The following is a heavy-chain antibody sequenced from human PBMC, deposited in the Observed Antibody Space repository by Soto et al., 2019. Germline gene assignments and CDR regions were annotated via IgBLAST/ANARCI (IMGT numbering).Heavy chain of an antibody. J-gene: IGHJ6*04. V-gene: IGHV4-38-2*01. CDR2: LYHIGST. Sequence: ASETLSLTCAVSGSTISSGNYWAWIRQPPVRGLGWIGSLYHIGSTHYNTSLKSRVTISVDTSKNHFSLELSSVTAADTAISYLRSSTSCYYESCVYVWGTGNMVTVSS. CDR3: RSSTSCYYESCVYV. D-gene: IGHD2-2*01. CDR1: GSTISSGNY.